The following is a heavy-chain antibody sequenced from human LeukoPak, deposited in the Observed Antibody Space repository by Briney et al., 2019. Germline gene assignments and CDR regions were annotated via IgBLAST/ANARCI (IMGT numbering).Heavy chain of an antibody. CDR1: GFTFSSYW. Sequence: PGGSLRLSCAASGFTFSSYWMSWVRQAPGKGLEWVSVIYSGGSTYYADSVKGRFTISRDNSKNTLYLQMNSLRAEDTAVYYCARDRAAHTIFGVPRVDWGQGTLVTVSS. D-gene: IGHD3-3*01. CDR2: IYSGGST. CDR3: ARDRAAHTIFGVPRVD. V-gene: IGHV3-66*02. J-gene: IGHJ4*02.